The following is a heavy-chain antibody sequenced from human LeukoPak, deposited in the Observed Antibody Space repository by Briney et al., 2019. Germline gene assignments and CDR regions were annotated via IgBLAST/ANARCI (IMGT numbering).Heavy chain of an antibody. V-gene: IGHV3-53*04. D-gene: IGHD3-16*01. CDR2: IYSGGST. Sequence: PGGSLRLSCAASGFTFSTYAMHWVRQAPGKGLECVSIIYSGGSTYYADSVKGRFTISRHNSKNTLYLQMNSLRAEDTAVYYCAREVGGSAFDIWGQGTMVTVSS. CDR1: GFTFSTYA. CDR3: AREVGGSAFDI. J-gene: IGHJ3*02.